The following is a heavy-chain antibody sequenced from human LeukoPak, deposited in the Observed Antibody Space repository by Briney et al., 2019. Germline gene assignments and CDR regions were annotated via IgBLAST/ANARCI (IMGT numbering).Heavy chain of an antibody. CDR1: GGTLSSYA. D-gene: IGHD2-15*01. Sequence: SVKVSCKASGGTLSSYAISWVRQAPGQGLEWMGGIIPIFGTANYAQKFQGRVTITADESTSTAHMELSSLRSGDTAVYYCAAYCSGGSCHGVFDYWGQGTLVTVSS. V-gene: IGHV1-69*01. CDR2: IIPIFGTA. J-gene: IGHJ4*02. CDR3: AAYCSGGSCHGVFDY.